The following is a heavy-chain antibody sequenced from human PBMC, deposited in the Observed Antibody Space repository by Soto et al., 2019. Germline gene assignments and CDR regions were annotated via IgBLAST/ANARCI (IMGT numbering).Heavy chain of an antibody. V-gene: IGHV1-69*13. CDR2: IIPIFGTA. CDR1: GGTFSSYA. J-gene: IGHJ6*02. Sequence: GASVKVSCKASGGTFSSYAISWVRQAPGQGLEWMGGIIPIFGTANYAQKLQGRVTITADESTSTAYMELSSLRSEDTAVYYCARGYCSGGSCPTGLYYYYGMDVWGQGTTVTVSS. CDR3: ARGYCSGGSCPTGLYYYYGMDV. D-gene: IGHD2-15*01.